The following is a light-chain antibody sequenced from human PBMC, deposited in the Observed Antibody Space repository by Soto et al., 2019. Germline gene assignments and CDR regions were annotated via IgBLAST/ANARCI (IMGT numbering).Light chain of an antibody. CDR3: QQRANWPPLT. CDR1: QSVSSY. V-gene: IGKV3-11*01. J-gene: IGKJ4*01. CDR2: DAS. Sequence: EIVLTQSPATLSLSPGERATLSCRASQSVSSYLAWYQQKPGQAPRLLIYDASNRATGVPARFSGSGSGTDFTLPISSLEPDDFAVYYCQQRANWPPLTFGGGTKVEI.